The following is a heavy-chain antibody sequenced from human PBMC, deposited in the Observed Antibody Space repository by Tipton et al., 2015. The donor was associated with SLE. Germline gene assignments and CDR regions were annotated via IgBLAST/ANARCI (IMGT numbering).Heavy chain of an antibody. J-gene: IGHJ6*02. CDR2: IYTRGNT. CDR1: GDSMTDDPYY. Sequence: TLSLTCAVSGDSMTDDPYYYNWIRQPAGKGLEWIGQIYTRGNTIYHPSLKSRVTISLDTSKRHFSLNVASVTAADTAVCYCARGRSSTMYGLDIWAQGTAVTVSS. V-gene: IGHV4-61*09. CDR3: ARGRSSTMYGLDI. D-gene: IGHD2/OR15-2a*01.